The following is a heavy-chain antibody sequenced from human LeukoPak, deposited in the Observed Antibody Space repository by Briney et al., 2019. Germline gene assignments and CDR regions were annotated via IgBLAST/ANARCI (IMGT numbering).Heavy chain of an antibody. D-gene: IGHD6-13*01. Sequence: GSLRLSCAASGFTFSSYWMTWVRQPPGKGLEWIGEIYHSGSTNYNPSLKSRVTISVDKSKNQFSLKLSSVTAADTAVYYCARVPYSSSWPGFDPWGQGTLVTVSS. CDR3: ARVPYSSSWPGFDP. J-gene: IGHJ5*02. CDR1: GFTFSSYW. CDR2: IYHSGST. V-gene: IGHV4-4*02.